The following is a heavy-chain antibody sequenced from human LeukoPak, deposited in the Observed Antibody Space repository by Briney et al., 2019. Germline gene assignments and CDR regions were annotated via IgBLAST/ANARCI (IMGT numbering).Heavy chain of an antibody. CDR3: AREVGTPQAFDI. D-gene: IGHD1-26*01. V-gene: IGHV3-48*01. Sequence: GGSLKLSCAASRFTFSNYGVNWVRQAPGKGLEWVSYINSRSSTIYYADSVRGRFTISRDNAKNSLYLQMNSLKAEDTAIYYCAREVGTPQAFDIWGQGTMVTVSS. CDR2: INSRSSTI. CDR1: RFTFSNYG. J-gene: IGHJ3*02.